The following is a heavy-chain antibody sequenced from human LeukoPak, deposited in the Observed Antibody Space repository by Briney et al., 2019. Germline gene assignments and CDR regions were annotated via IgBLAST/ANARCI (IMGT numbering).Heavy chain of an antibody. Sequence: TGGSLRLSCVASGFTFSRCAMSWVRQAPGKGLEWVSGISGSGGSTYYADSVKGRFTISRDNSKNTLYLQMNSLRAEDTAVFYCAKDRVGWFGESVDSWGQGTLVTVSS. D-gene: IGHD3-10*01. V-gene: IGHV3-23*01. CDR1: GFTFSRCA. CDR2: ISGSGGST. J-gene: IGHJ4*02. CDR3: AKDRVGWFGESVDS.